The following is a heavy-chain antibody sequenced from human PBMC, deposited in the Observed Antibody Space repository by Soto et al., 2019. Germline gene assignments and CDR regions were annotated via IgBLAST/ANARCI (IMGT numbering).Heavy chain of an antibody. CDR1: GYTFTSYG. V-gene: IGHV1-18*01. D-gene: IGHD6-19*01. J-gene: IGHJ4*02. CDR2: ISAYNGNT. CDR3: ARDVYISGYYQFDY. Sequence: GASVKVSCKASGYTFTSYGISWVRQAPGQGLEWMGWISAYNGNTNYAQKLQGRVTMTTDTSTSTAYMELRSLRAEDTAVYYCARDVYISGYYQFDYWGQGTLVTVSS.